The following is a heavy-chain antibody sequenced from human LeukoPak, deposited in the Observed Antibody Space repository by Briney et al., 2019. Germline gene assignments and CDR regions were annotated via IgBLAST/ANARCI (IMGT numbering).Heavy chain of an antibody. J-gene: IGHJ4*02. V-gene: IGHV3-23*01. D-gene: IGHD1-26*01. CDR3: AKAWDWESNFLFEY. CDR1: GFTFSSYA. Sequence: GGFLRLSCAASGFTFSSYAMSWVRQAPGKGLEWVSTIGNSDTSTYYADSVKGRFTISRDNSKNSLYLQMNSLRAEDTAIYYCAKAWDWESNFLFEYWGQGTLVTVSS. CDR2: IGNSDTST.